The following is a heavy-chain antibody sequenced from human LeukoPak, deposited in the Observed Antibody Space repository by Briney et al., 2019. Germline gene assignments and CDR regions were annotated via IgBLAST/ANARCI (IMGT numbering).Heavy chain of an antibody. J-gene: IGHJ4*02. Sequence: GGSLRLSCAASRFTFSSYGMHWVRQAPGKGLEWVAFIRYDGSHKYHADSVKGRFTISRDNAKNTLYLQMNSLRAEDTAVYYCAVYDPDYWGQGTLVTVSS. CDR2: IRYDGSHK. CDR3: AVYDPDY. CDR1: RFTFSSYG. V-gene: IGHV3-30*02. D-gene: IGHD3-3*01.